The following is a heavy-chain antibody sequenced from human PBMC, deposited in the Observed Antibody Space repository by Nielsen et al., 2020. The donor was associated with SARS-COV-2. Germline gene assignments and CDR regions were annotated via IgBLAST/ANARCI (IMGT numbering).Heavy chain of an antibody. D-gene: IGHD6-19*01. V-gene: IGHV3-48*01. J-gene: IGHJ4*02. Sequence: GESLKISCVVSGFPFSSYGMNWVRQAPGKGLGWVSYISGSGTTMYYADSVKGRFIISRDNAKNSLSLQMNSLRAEDTAVYYCARDDTGWQWLVDYWGQGTLVTVSS. CDR2: ISGSGTTM. CDR3: ARDDTGWQWLVDY. CDR1: GFPFSSYG.